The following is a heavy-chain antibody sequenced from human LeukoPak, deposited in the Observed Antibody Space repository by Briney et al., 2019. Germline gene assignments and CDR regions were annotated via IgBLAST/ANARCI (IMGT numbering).Heavy chain of an antibody. CDR1: GGSFSGYY. V-gene: IGHV4-34*01. Sequence: SETLSLTCAVYGGSFSGYYWSWIRQPPGKGLEWIGEINHSGSTNYNPSLKSRVTISVDTSKNQFSLKLSSVTAADTAVYYCARRKTLLLWFGEWGQGTLVTVSS. CDR2: INHSGST. J-gene: IGHJ4*02. CDR3: ARRKTLLLWFGE. D-gene: IGHD3-10*01.